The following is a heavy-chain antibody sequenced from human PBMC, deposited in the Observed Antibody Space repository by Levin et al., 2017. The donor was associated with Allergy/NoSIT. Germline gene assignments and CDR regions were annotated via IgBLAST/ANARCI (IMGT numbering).Heavy chain of an antibody. Sequence: SCAASGFTFSNYGMHWVRQAPGKGLEWVAVISYDGYNKYYADSVKGRFTISRDNSKNTLYLQMNSLRAEDTAVYYCAKELQGRDTSYYFDYWGQGTLVAVSS. J-gene: IGHJ4*02. CDR3: AKELQGRDTSYYFDY. D-gene: IGHD2-15*01. CDR2: ISYDGYNK. V-gene: IGHV3-30*18. CDR1: GFTFSNYG.